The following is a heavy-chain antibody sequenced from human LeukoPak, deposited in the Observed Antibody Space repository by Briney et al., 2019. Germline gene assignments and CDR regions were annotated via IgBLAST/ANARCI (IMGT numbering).Heavy chain of an antibody. J-gene: IGHJ6*02. CDR2: IKSKIDPGTT. Sequence: GGSLRLSCAASGFSFARAWMNWVRQAPGKGLEWVGRIKSKIDPGTTDYAAPVNGRFTISRDDSKNTLYLQMNSLKTEDTAVYYCTTEYSSSWPYYYYYGMDVWGQGTTVTVSS. CDR1: GFSFARAW. CDR3: TTEYSSSWPYYYYYGMDV. D-gene: IGHD6-13*01. V-gene: IGHV3-15*07.